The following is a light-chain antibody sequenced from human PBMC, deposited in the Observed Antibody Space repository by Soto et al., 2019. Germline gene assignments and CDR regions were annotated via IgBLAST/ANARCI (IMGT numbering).Light chain of an antibody. V-gene: IGLV2-8*01. Sequence: QSVLTQPPSASGSPGQSVTISCTGTSSDVGGYDYVSWYQQQSGEAPKLIIYEVTNRPSGVPDRFSGSKSGNTASLTVSGLQAEDEADYYCRSYAGINNVIFGAGNKVTVL. CDR1: SSDVGGYDY. CDR3: RSYAGINNVI. J-gene: IGLJ1*01. CDR2: EVT.